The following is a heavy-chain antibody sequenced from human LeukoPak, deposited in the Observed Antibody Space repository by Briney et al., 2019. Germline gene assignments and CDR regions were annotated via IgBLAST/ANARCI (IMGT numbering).Heavy chain of an antibody. Sequence: SETLSLTCIVSGGSLNSPNYYWGWIRQPPGKGLEWIGTIYYTGTTYYNPSLKSRLTISVDTSKNQFSLKLTSVTAADTAVYYCARHDYYGSLNWFDPRGQGTLITVSS. D-gene: IGHD3-10*01. CDR3: ARHDYYGSLNWFDP. CDR2: IYYTGTT. J-gene: IGHJ5*02. V-gene: IGHV4-39*01. CDR1: GGSLNSPNYY.